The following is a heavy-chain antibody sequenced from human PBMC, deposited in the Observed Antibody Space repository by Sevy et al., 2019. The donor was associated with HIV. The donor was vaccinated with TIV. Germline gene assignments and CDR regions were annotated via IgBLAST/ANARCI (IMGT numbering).Heavy chain of an antibody. D-gene: IGHD2-15*01. CDR1: GFTFSSYA. Sequence: GGSLRLSCAASGFTFSSYAMSWVRQAPGKGLEWVSAISGSGGSTYYADSVKGRFTIPRDNSKNTLYLQRNSLRAEDTAVYYCAYGYGYCSGGSCLSFQHWGQGTLVTVSS. CDR2: ISGSGGST. J-gene: IGHJ1*01. CDR3: AYGYGYCSGGSCLSFQH. V-gene: IGHV3-23*01.